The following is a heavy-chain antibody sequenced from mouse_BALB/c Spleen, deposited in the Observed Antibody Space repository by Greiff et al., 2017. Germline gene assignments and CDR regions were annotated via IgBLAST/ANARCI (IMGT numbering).Heavy chain of an antibody. CDR2: ISYSGST. V-gene: IGHV3-2*02. CDR3: ARSPIYDGYSAWFAY. J-gene: IGHJ3*01. CDR1: GYSITSDYA. D-gene: IGHD2-3*01. Sequence: DVQLQESGPGLVKPSQSLSLTCTVTGYSITSDYAWNWIRQFPGNKLEWMGYISYSGSTSYNPSLKSRISITRDTSKNQFFLQLNSVTTEDTATYYCARSPIYDGYSAWFAYWGQGTLVTVSA.